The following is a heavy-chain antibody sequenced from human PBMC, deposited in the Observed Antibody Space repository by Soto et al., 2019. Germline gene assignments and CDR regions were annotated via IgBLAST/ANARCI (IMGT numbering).Heavy chain of an antibody. CDR2: ISSSGTYT. J-gene: IGHJ3*02. V-gene: IGHV3-11*06. CDR1: GFMFSDNN. D-gene: IGHD1-7*01. Sequence: QIQLEESGGGLVKPGGSLRLSCAASGFMFSDNNMTWVRQAPGKGLEWISFISSSGTYTNYAESVKGRFTVSRGNAKNSLFLQMNSLRAGDTAVYYCERMMTTGTRAFDIWGQGTMVTVSS. CDR3: ERMMTTGTRAFDI.